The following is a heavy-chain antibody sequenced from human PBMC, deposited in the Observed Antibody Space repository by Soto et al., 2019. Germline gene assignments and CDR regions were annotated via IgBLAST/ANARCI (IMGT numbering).Heavy chain of an antibody. CDR3: ARAKDTAMVLYYYGMDV. V-gene: IGHV1-69*13. J-gene: IGHJ6*02. Sequence: SVKVSCKASGGTFSSYAISWVRQAPGQGLEWMGGIIPIFGTANYAQKFQGRVTITADESTSTAYMELSSLRSEDTAVYYCARAKDTAMVLYYYGMDVWGQGTTVTVSS. CDR1: GGTFSSYA. D-gene: IGHD5-18*01. CDR2: IIPIFGTA.